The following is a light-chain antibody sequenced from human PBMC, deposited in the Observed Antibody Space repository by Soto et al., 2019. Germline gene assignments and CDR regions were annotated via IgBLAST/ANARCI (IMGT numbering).Light chain of an antibody. CDR3: QSYDFSLSGNVI. J-gene: IGLJ2*01. CDR1: TSNIGANYD. CDR2: GDS. V-gene: IGLV1-40*01. Sequence: QSVLTQPPSLSGAPGQRVTISCTGTTSNIGANYDVHWYPQLPGRAPKLLMYGDSNRPSGVPDRFSGSKSGTSASLTIAGLQAEDEAVYYCQSYDFSLSGNVIFGGGTKLTVL.